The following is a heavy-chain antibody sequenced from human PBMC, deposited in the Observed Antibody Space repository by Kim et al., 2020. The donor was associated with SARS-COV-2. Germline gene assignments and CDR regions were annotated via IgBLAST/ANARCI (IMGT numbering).Heavy chain of an antibody. D-gene: IGHD2-2*01. CDR3: AKDRTPIYCSSTSCYGHYYYYGMDV. V-gene: IGHV3-23*03. Sequence: GGSLRLSCAASGFTFSSYAMSWVRQAPGKGLEWVSVIYSGGSSTYYADSVKGRFTISRDNSKNTLYLQMNSLRAEDTAVYYCAKDRTPIYCSSTSCYGHYYYYGMDVWGQGTTVTVSS. J-gene: IGHJ6*02. CDR2: IYSGGSST. CDR1: GFTFSSYA.